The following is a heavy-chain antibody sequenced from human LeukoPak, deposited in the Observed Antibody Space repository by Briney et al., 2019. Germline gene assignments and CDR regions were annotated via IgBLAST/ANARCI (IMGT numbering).Heavy chain of an antibody. CDR1: GFTLSDYW. CDR3: AKDFTYYDSSGYYYPTHPFDY. V-gene: IGHV3-74*01. Sequence: GGSLRLSCGASGFTLSDYWMHWVRQAPGKGLVWVSRISSDGSWTSCADSVKGRFTISRDNSKNTLYLQMNSLRAEDTAVYYCAKDFTYYDSSGYYYPTHPFDYWGQGTLVTVSS. J-gene: IGHJ4*02. CDR2: ISSDGSWT. D-gene: IGHD3-22*01.